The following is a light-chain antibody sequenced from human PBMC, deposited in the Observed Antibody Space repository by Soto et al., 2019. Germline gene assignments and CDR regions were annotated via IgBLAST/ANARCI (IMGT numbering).Light chain of an antibody. J-gene: IGKJ5*01. CDR2: GSS. Sequence: EIVLTQSPGTLSLSPGERATLSCRASQSFSSSYLAWYQQKPGQAPRLLIYGSSSRATGIPDSFSGSGSGTDFTLSIRRLEPEYFAVYYCQQYGTSITFGPGTRLEI. CDR1: QSFSSSY. V-gene: IGKV3-20*01. CDR3: QQYGTSIT.